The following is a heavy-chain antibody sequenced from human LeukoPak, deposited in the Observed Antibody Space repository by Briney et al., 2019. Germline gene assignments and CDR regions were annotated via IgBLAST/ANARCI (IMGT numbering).Heavy chain of an antibody. CDR1: GGSISSSSYY. J-gene: IGHJ4*02. CDR2: IYYSGST. V-gene: IGHV4-39*07. CDR3: ASDGYSSGWTGDY. Sequence: PSETLSLTCTVSGGSISSSSYYWGWLRQPPGKGLEWIGSIYYSGSTYYNPSLKSRVTISVDTSKNQFSLKLSSVTAADTAVYYCASDGYSSGWTGDYWGQGTLVTVSS. D-gene: IGHD6-19*01.